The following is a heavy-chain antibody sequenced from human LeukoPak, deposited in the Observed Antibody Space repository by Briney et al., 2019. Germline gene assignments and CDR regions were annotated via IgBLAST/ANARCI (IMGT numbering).Heavy chain of an antibody. CDR1: GFTVSSNY. CDR2: IYSGGST. J-gene: IGHJ6*03. V-gene: IGHV3-66*01. Sequence: PGGSLRLSCAASGFTVSSNYMSWVRQAPGKGLEWVSVIYSGGSTYYADSVKGRFTISRGNSKNTLYLQMNSLRAEDTAVYYCARVGHSYGPTYYYYYMDVWGKGTTVTISS. D-gene: IGHD5-18*01. CDR3: ARVGHSYGPTYYYYYMDV.